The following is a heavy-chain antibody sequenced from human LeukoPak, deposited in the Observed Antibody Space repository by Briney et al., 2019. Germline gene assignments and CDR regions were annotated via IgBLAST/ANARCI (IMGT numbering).Heavy chain of an antibody. CDR3: TSGDSSGYYLD. CDR1: GFTFGDYA. CDR2: IRSKAYGGTT. Sequence: GGSLRLSCTASGFTFGDYAMSWVRQAPGKGLEWVGFIRSKAYGGTTEYAASVKGRFTISRDDSKSIAYLQMNSLKTEDTAVYYCTSGDSSGYYLDWGQGTLVTVSS. D-gene: IGHD3-22*01. V-gene: IGHV3-49*04. J-gene: IGHJ4*02.